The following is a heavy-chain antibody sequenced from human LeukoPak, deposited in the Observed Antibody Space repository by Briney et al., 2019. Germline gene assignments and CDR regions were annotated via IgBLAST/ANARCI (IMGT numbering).Heavy chain of an antibody. CDR3: ARASDYGDYLGTYYFDY. CDR2: IKQDGSEK. Sequence: GGSLRLSCAASGFTFDDYGMSWVRQAPGKGLEWVANIKQDGSEKYYVDSVKGRFTISRDNAKNSLYLQMNSLRAEDTAVYYCARASDYGDYLGTYYFDYWGQGTLVTVSS. D-gene: IGHD4-17*01. J-gene: IGHJ4*02. CDR1: GFTFDDYG. V-gene: IGHV3-7*01.